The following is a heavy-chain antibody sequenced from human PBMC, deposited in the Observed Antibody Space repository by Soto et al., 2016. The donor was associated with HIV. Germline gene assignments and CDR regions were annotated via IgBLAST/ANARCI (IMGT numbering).Heavy chain of an antibody. CDR1: SGSFSGYQ. Sequence: QVHLQQWGAGLLRPSQTLSLTCAVYSGSFSGYQWTWIRQPPGKGLEWIGEIDHNGGTDYNPSLRGRVTLSVDTAKNQFSLNLTSVDRRGHGCLYCARSNRSHPFDYWAREPWSPSPX. CDR3: ARSNRSHPFDY. J-gene: IGHJ4*02. D-gene: IGHD3-16*02. CDR2: IDHNGGT. V-gene: IGHV4-34*01.